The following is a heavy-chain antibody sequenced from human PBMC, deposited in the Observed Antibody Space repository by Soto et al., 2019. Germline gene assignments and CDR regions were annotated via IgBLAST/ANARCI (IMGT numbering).Heavy chain of an antibody. J-gene: IGHJ6*02. Sequence: LRLSCAASGLFFSDYSFSWIRQAPGKGLECVAYISGTGDTKYYADSVKGRFTISRDNTKNSLYLQVNSLRAEDAAVYYCAIGGGQIYYKGLDVWGQGTTVTVSS. D-gene: IGHD3-10*01. V-gene: IGHV3-11*01. CDR2: ISGTGDTK. CDR1: GLFFSDYS. CDR3: AIGGGQIYYKGLDV.